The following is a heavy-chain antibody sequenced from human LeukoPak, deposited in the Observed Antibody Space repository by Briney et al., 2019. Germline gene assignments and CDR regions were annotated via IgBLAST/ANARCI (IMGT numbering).Heavy chain of an antibody. D-gene: IGHD3-3*01. CDR2: ISSSSSYI. CDR3: ARDYIAYDPLDY. Sequence: GGSLRLSCAASGFTFSTYHMTWVRQAPGKGLQWVSSISSSSSYIYYADSVKGRFTISRDDAKNSLYLQMNSLRAEETAVYWCARDYIAYDPLDYWGQGTLVTVSS. V-gene: IGHV3-21*01. J-gene: IGHJ4*02. CDR1: GFTFSTYH.